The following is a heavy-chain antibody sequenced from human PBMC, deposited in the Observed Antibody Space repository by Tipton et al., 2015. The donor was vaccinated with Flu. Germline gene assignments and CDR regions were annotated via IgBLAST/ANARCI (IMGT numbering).Heavy chain of an antibody. CDR3: ARDYLLGDLSFFDN. CDR1: GVSISSGGYY. Sequence: TLSLTCAVSGVSISSGGYYWSWIRQHPGKGLEWIGYIYFTGKTYYNSSLQSRVSISVDTSKNQFSLRLNSVTVADTAVYYCARDYLLGDLSFFDNWGQGTLVTVSS. D-gene: IGHD3-16*02. CDR2: IYFTGKT. J-gene: IGHJ4*02. V-gene: IGHV4-31*11.